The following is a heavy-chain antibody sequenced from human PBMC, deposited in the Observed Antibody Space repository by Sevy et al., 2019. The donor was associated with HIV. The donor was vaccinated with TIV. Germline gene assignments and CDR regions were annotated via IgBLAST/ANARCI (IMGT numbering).Heavy chain of an antibody. V-gene: IGHV3-74*01. Sequence: GGSLRLSCAASGFTFSTYWMHWARQAPGKGLVWVSRVNSDGSSTIYADSVKGRFTISRDNAKNTLYLQMNSLRAEDTAVYYCARTASMDYFFYYAMDVCGQWTTVTVSS. J-gene: IGHJ6*02. CDR1: GFTFSTYW. CDR3: ARTASMDYFFYYAMDV. CDR2: VNSDGSST.